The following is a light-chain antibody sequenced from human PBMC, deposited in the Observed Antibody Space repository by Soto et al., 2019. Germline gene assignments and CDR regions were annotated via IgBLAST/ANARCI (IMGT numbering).Light chain of an antibody. CDR3: QQYGSSPVA. V-gene: IGKV3-20*01. CDR1: QSVSSSY. J-gene: IGKJ2*01. Sequence: DIVLTQSPGTLSLSPGERATLSCRASQSVSSSYLAWYQQKPGQAPRLLIYGASSRATGIPDRFSGSGSGTDFTLTISRLEPEDFAVYYCQQYGSSPVAFGQGTKLEIK. CDR2: GAS.